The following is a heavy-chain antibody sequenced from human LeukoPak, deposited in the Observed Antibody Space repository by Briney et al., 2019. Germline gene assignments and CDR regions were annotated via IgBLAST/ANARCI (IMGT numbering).Heavy chain of an antibody. CDR2: ISYDGSNK. CDR3: AGSGGQQLVSGAFDI. J-gene: IGHJ3*02. Sequence: PGRSLRLSCAASGFTFSSYAMHWVRQAPGKGLEWVAVISYDGSNKYYADSVKGRFTISRDNSKNTLYLQMNSLRAEDTAVYYCAGSGGQQLVSGAFDIWGQGTMVTVSS. D-gene: IGHD6-13*01. CDR1: GFTFSSYA. V-gene: IGHV3-30-3*01.